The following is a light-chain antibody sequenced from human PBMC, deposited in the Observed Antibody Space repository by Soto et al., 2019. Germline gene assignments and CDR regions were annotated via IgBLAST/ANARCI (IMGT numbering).Light chain of an antibody. CDR2: GAS. CDR3: QQYGSSWT. CDR1: QSVSSSY. V-gene: IGKV3-20*01. Sequence: IVLTQSPGTLSLSPGESRTQYCRANQSVSSSYLAWYQQKPGQAPRLLIYGASSKATGIPDRFSGSRSGTDFALTISRLEPEDFAVYYCQQYGSSWTFGQGTKVNIK. J-gene: IGKJ1*01.